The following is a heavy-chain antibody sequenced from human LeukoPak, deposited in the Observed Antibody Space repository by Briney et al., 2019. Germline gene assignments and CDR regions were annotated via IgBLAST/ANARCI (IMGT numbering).Heavy chain of an antibody. D-gene: IGHD2-21*02. J-gene: IGHJ3*02. CDR2: IYYSGST. CDR1: GGSISSYY. CDR3: ATWCSDCFGAFDI. Sequence: SETLSLTCTVSGGSISSYYWSWIRQPPGKGLEWIGYIYYSGSTNYNPSLKSRVTISVDTSKNQFSLKLSSVTAADTAVYYCATWCSDCFGAFDIWGQGTMVTVSS. V-gene: IGHV4-59*01.